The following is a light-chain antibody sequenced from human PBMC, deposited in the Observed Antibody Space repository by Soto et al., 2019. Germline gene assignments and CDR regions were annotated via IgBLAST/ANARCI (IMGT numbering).Light chain of an antibody. J-gene: IGKJ2*01. Sequence: IVLTQSPGSLSLSPGEKAALSCRASQSVSGREIAWYRQKPGQAPRLLIYGASNRVTGTPDRVSGSGSGTDFTLTISRLEPEDFAVYYCQQYGSSPHNFGQGYKLEI. CDR1: QSVSGRE. V-gene: IGKV3-20*01. CDR2: GAS. CDR3: QQYGSSPHN.